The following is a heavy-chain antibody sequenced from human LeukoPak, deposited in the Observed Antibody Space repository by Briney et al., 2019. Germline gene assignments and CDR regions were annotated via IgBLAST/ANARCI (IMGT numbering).Heavy chain of an antibody. CDR1: GGSISSYY. D-gene: IGHD3-9*01. V-gene: IGHV4-59*01. CDR3: ARGNYDILTGYPTALYYFDY. Sequence: TSETLSLTCTVSGGSISSYYWSWIRQPPGKGLEWIGYIYYSGSTNYNPSLKSRVTISVDTSKNQFSLKLSSVTAADTAVYYCARGNYDILTGYPTALYYFDYWGQGTLVTVSS. J-gene: IGHJ4*02. CDR2: IYYSGST.